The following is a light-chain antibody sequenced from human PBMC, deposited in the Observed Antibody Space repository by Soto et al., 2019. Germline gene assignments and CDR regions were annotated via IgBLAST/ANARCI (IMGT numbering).Light chain of an antibody. J-gene: IGKJ4*01. CDR3: QQRSNWPLT. CDR2: DAS. V-gene: IGKV3-11*01. Sequence: PGERATLSCRDSQSVSSSLAWYQQKPGQAPRLLIYDASNRATGIPARFSGSGSGTDFTLTISSLEPEDFAVYYCQQRSNWPLTFGGGTKVEIK. CDR1: QSVSSS.